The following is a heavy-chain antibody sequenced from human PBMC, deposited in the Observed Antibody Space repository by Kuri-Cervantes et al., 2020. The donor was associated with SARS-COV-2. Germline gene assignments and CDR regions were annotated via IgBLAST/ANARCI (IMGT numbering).Heavy chain of an antibody. Sequence: ASVKVSCKVSGYTLTELSMHWVRQAPGKGLEWMGGFDPEDGETIYAQKFQGRVTMTEDTSTDTAYMELSSLRSDDTAVYYCASRGCSSTSCYTYWFDPWGQGTLVTVSS. CDR2: FDPEDGET. J-gene: IGHJ5*02. V-gene: IGHV1-24*01. CDR3: ASRGCSSTSCYTYWFDP. D-gene: IGHD2-2*02. CDR1: GYTLTELS.